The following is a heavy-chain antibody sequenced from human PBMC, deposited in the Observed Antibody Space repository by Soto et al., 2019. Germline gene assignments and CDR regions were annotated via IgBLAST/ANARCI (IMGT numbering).Heavy chain of an antibody. CDR3: ARGSFGGNSFDY. CDR2: IIPIFGTA. D-gene: IGHD2-15*01. V-gene: IGHV1-69*06. J-gene: IGHJ4*02. Sequence: ASVKVSCKASGGTFSSYAISWVRQAPGQGLEWMGGIIPIFGTANYAQKFQGRVTITADKSTSTAYMELSSLRSEDTAVYYCARGSFGGNSFDYWGQGTLVTVSS. CDR1: GGTFSSYA.